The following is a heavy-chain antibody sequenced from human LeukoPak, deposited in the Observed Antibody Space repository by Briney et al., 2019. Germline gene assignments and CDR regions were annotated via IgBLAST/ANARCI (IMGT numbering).Heavy chain of an antibody. V-gene: IGHV4-59*01. J-gene: IGHJ4*02. CDR3: GRSKGSGNYFDS. D-gene: IGHD3-10*01. CDR2: ISYTGST. Sequence: PSETLSLTCTVSGDSISNYYWSWIRQPPGKGLEWIGYISYTGSTNYNPSLKSRVTLSIDTSKSQFSLNLNSVTAADTATYYCGRSKGSGNYFDSWGQGTLVTASS. CDR1: GDSISNYY.